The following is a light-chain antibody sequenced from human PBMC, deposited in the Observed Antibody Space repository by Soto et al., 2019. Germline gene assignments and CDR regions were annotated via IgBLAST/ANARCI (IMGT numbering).Light chain of an antibody. CDR2: AAS. Sequence: DIQMTQSPSFLSASVGDRVTITCRASQGIRNDLVWYQQKPGEAPKRLIYAASVLQTGVPSRFSGSGSGTEFTLAISSLQPEDFASYYCLQNIADPFTFGPGTKVEIK. J-gene: IGKJ3*01. V-gene: IGKV1-17*01. CDR3: LQNIADPFT. CDR1: QGIRND.